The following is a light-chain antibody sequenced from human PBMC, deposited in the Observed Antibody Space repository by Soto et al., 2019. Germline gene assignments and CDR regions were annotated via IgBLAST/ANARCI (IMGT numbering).Light chain of an antibody. V-gene: IGKV3-20*01. Sequence: EMVLTQSPGTLSLSPGDMSTLSCRGSQSVSNDYVDWYQKKHGKAPRLLIFGASSRATGIPERLSGSGYGTDFTLTISRMDNEDFEVYYCQQYVNSPRTFGHGTKVDIK. CDR1: QSVSNDY. CDR3: QQYVNSPRT. J-gene: IGKJ1*01. CDR2: GAS.